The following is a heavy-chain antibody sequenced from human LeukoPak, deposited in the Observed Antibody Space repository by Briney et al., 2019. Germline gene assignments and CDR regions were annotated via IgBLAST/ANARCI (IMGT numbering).Heavy chain of an antibody. V-gene: IGHV4-39*07. CDR1: GGSISSSSYY. CDR3: ATTLGGRGRGFDY. Sequence: SETLSLTCTVSGGSISSSSYYWGWIRQPPGKGLEWIGSIYYSGSTYYNPSLKSRVTISVDTSKNQFSLKLSSVTAADTAVYYCATTLGGRGRGFDYWGQGTLVTVSS. CDR2: IYYSGST. J-gene: IGHJ4*02. D-gene: IGHD3-16*01.